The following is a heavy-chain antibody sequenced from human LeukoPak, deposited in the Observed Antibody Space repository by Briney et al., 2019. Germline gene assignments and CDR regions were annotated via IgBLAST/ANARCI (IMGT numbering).Heavy chain of an antibody. CDR3: ASLTGYCSSTSCYDFDY. CDR1: GGSISSSSYY. J-gene: IGHJ4*02. D-gene: IGHD2-2*01. CDR2: IYYSGST. V-gene: IGHV4-39*07. Sequence: SETLSLTCTVSGGSISSSSYYWGWIRQPPGKGLEWIGSIYYSGSTYYNPSLKSRVTISVDTSKNQFSLKLSSVTAADTAVYYCASLTGYCSSTSCYDFDYWGQGTLVTVSS.